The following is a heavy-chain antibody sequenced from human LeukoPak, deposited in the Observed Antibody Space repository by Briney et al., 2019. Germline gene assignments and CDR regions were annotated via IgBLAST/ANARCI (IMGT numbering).Heavy chain of an antibody. V-gene: IGHV4-30-2*01. J-gene: IGHJ5*02. Sequence: SETLSLTCTVSGGSISSGGYSWSWIRQPPGKGLEWIGYIYHSGSTYYNPSLKSRVTISVDRSKNQFSLKLSSVTAADTAVYYCAREITGYNWFDPWGQGTLVTVSS. CDR3: AREITGYNWFDP. D-gene: IGHD3-16*01. CDR2: IYHSGST. CDR1: GGSISSGGYS.